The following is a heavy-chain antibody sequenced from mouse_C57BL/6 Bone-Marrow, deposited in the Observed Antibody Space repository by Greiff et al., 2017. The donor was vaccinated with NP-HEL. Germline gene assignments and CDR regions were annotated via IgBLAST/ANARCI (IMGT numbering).Heavy chain of an antibody. V-gene: IGHV1-42*01. Sequence: VQLQQSGPELVKPGASVKISCKASGYSFTGYYMNWVKQSPEKSLEWIGEINPSTGGTTYNQKFKAKATLTVDKSSSTAYMQLKSLTSEDSAVYYCARRDRGVDYWGQGTTLTVSS. D-gene: IGHD3-2*01. CDR2: INPSTGGT. J-gene: IGHJ2*01. CDR3: ARRDRGVDY. CDR1: GYSFTGYY.